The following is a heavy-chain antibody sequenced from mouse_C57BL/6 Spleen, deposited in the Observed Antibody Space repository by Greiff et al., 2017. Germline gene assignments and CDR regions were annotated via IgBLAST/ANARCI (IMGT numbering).Heavy chain of an antibody. CDR2: IYPGDGDT. Sequence: VQVVESGPELVKPGASVKISCKASGYAFSSSWMNWVKQRPGKGLEWIGRIYPGDGDTNYNGKFKGKATLTADKSSSTAYMQLSSLTSEDSAVYFCARCLGHSYWYFDVWGTGTTVTVSS. J-gene: IGHJ1*03. D-gene: IGHD4-1*01. CDR1: GYAFSSSW. CDR3: ARCLGHSYWYFDV. V-gene: IGHV1-82*01.